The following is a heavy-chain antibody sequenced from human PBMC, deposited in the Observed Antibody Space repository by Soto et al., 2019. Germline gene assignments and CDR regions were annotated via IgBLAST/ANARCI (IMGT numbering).Heavy chain of an antibody. V-gene: IGHV3-30-3*01. CDR1: GFTFRSYA. CDR2: ISYDGSNK. Sequence: QVQLVESGGGVVQPGRSLRLSCAASGFTFRSYAMHWVRQAPGKGLEWVAVISYDGSNKYYADSVKRRFTIFRDNSKNTLYLQLNSLRAEDTAVYYCARAYYDFWGPDYWGQGTLVTVSS. J-gene: IGHJ4*02. CDR3: ARAYYDFWGPDY. D-gene: IGHD3-3*01.